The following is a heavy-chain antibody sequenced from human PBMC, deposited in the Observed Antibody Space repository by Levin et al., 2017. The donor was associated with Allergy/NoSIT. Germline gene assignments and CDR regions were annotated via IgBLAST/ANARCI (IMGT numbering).Heavy chain of an antibody. CDR3: GKGGLGI. V-gene: IGHV3-15*01. D-gene: IGHD5-12*01. CDR2: IKSETDGGTT. CDR1: GFAFSSAS. Sequence: GGSLRLSCAASGFAFSSASMGWVRQAPEKGLEWVGRIKSETDGGTTDYVAPVKGRFSVSRDDSKNMLYLQMNSLKGEDTAVYYCGKGGLGIWGQGTLVTVSS. J-gene: IGHJ4*02.